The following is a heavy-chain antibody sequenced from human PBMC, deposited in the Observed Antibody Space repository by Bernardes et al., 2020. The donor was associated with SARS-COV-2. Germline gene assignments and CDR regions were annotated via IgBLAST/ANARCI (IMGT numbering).Heavy chain of an antibody. D-gene: IGHD1-1*01. CDR3: ATTGTPIRHAYYYYGMDV. CDR2: FDPEDGET. V-gene: IGHV1-24*01. CDR1: GYTLTELS. J-gene: IGHJ6*02. Sequence: ASVKVSCKVSGYTLTELSMHWVRQAPGNGLEWMGGFDPEDGETIYAQKFQGRVTMTEDTSTDTAYMELSSLRSEDTAVYYCATTGTPIRHAYYYYGMDVWGQGTTVTVSS.